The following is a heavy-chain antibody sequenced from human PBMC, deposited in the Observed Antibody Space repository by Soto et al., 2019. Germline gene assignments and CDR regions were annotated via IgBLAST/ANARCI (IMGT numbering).Heavy chain of an antibody. CDR2: FDPEDGET. CDR1: GYTLTELS. D-gene: IGHD1-26*01. Sequence: VSVKVSCKVSGYTLTELSMHWVRQAPGQGLEWMGGFDPEDGETIYAQKFQGRVTMTEDTSTDTAYMELSSLRSEDTAVYYCATRVGDGYIWEADAFDIWGQGTMVT. J-gene: IGHJ3*02. CDR3: ATRVGDGYIWEADAFDI. V-gene: IGHV1-24*01.